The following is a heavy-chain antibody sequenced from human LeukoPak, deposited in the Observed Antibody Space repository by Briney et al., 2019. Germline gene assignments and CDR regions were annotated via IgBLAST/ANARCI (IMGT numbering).Heavy chain of an antibody. V-gene: IGHV3-43*01. CDR1: GFTFDDYT. Sequence: GGSLRLSCAASGFTFDDYTRHWVRQAAGKGLDWVSLITWDGASTYYADSVKGRFTISRDYSKNSLYLQMNSLRTEDTAMYYCAKGRAEYLQHWGQGTLVTVCS. J-gene: IGHJ1*01. CDR3: AKGRAEYLQH. CDR2: ITWDGAST.